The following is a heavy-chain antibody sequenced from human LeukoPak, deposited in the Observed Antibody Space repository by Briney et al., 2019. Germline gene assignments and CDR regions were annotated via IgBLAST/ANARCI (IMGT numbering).Heavy chain of an antibody. CDR1: GGSISSSSYY. D-gene: IGHD4-17*01. J-gene: IGHJ6*03. CDR3: ARLNSVTSPPRLDYYYYMDV. Sequence: KPSETLSLTCTVSGGSISSSSYYWGWIRQPPGKGLEWIGSIYYSGSTYYNPSLKSRVTISVDTSKNQFSLKLGSVTAADTAVYYCARLNSVTSPPRLDYYYYMDVWGKGTTVTISS. V-gene: IGHV4-39*01. CDR2: IYYSGST.